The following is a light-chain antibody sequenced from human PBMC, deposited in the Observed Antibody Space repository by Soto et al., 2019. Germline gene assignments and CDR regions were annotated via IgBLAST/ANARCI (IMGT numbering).Light chain of an antibody. J-gene: IGKJ2*01. CDR2: NVF. CDR1: QSLLHSDGDTY. Sequence: EIVMDQAPLSSPVTLGQPASISCMSNQSLLHSDGDTYLTWLQQRPGQPPRLLIYNVFSRFSGVPERFSGSGAGTHFTLKISRVEAEDVAIYYCMQATEFPYTFGQGTKLEVK. V-gene: IGKV2-24*01. CDR3: MQATEFPYT.